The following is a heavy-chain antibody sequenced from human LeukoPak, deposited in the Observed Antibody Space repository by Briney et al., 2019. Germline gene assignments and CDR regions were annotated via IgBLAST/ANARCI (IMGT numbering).Heavy chain of an antibody. CDR2: IKSKTDGGTT. D-gene: IGHD1-26*01. CDR1: GFTFSNAW. V-gene: IGHV3-15*07. CDR3: TTDLGARDAFDI. Sequence: PGGSLRLSCTASGFTFSNAWMNWVRQAPGKGLEWVGRIKSKTDGGTTDYAAPVKGRFTISRDDSKNTLYLQMNSLKTEDTAVYYCTTDLGARDAFDIWGQGTMVTVSS. J-gene: IGHJ3*02.